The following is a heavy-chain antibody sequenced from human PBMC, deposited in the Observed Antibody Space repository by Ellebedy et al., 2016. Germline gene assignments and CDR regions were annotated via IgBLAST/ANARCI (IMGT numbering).Heavy chain of an antibody. CDR2: IYPDDSDT. CDR1: GYSFTNYW. D-gene: IGHD3-16*02. V-gene: IGHV5-51*01. CDR3: ARRFDYLWGSYRLYYFDS. Sequence: GGSLRLXXKGSGYSFTNYWIGWVRQMPGKGLEWMGIIYPDDSDTRYSPSFQGQVTISADKSINTAYLQWSSLKASDTAMYYCARRFDYLWGSYRLYYFDSWGQGTLVTVSS. J-gene: IGHJ4*02.